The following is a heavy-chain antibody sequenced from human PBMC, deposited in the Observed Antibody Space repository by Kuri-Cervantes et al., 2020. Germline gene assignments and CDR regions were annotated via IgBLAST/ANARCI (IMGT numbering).Heavy chain of an antibody. V-gene: IGHV1-18*01. CDR2: ISVYNGNT. D-gene: IGHD3-3*01. CDR3: ARGSGRASDFGVVIPLDY. Sequence: ASVKVSCKASGYTFTSYDINWVRQATGQGLERMGWISVYNGNTKYPQKLQGRVTMTTDTSTSTAYMELRSLRSDDTAVYYCARGSGRASDFGVVIPLDYWGQGTLVTVSS. CDR1: GYTFTSYD. J-gene: IGHJ4*02.